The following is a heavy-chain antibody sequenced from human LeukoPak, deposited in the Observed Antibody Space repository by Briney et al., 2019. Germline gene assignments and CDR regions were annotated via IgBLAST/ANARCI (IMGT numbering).Heavy chain of an antibody. CDR1: GYTSTSYG. D-gene: IGHD6-19*01. J-gene: IGHJ4*02. V-gene: IGHV1-18*01. CDR2: ISAYNGNT. Sequence: ASVKVSCKASGYTSTSYGISWVRQAPGQGLEWMGWISAYNGNTNYAQKLQGRVTMTTDTSTSTAYMELRSLRSDDTAVYYCTRDIAVAGFDYWGQGTLVTVSS. CDR3: TRDIAVAGFDY.